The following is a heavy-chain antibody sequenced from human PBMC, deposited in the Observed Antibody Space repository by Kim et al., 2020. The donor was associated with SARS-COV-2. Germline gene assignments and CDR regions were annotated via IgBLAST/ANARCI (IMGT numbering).Heavy chain of an antibody. CDR1: GGTFSTYG. CDR2: FLPIFGTA. V-gene: IGHV1-69*13. Sequence: SVKVSCKASGGTFSTYGISWVRQAPGQGLEWMGGFLPIFGTANFAQKFQGRVTITADESTSTAYMELSSLRSEDTAVYYCAREELGIAGDWGQGTLVTVSS. CDR3: AREELGIAGD. D-gene: IGHD6-13*01. J-gene: IGHJ4*02.